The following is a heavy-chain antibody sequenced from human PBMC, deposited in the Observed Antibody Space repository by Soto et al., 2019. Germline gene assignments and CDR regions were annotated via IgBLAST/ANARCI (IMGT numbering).Heavy chain of an antibody. D-gene: IGHD3-9*01. Sequence: EVQLVESGGGLVQPGGSLRLSCVASGFTFSSYWMHWVRRTPGQGLVWVSHTDSDGSFTTYADSVKGRFTISRDNAKRTLFMQMNSLRAEDAAVYCCGIDDFCLGLDYWGLGTVFSVTT. CDR2: TDSDGSFT. CDR3: GIDDFCLGLDY. V-gene: IGHV3-74*01. CDR1: GFTFSSYW. J-gene: IGHJ4*02.